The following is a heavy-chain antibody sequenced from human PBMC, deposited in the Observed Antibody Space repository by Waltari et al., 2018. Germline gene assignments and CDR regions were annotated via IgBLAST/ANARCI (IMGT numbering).Heavy chain of an antibody. CDR3: ARTGYQLLLWGWFDP. CDR2: INHSGST. Sequence: QVQLQQWGAGLLKPSETLSLPCAVYGGSFSGYSWTCIRQPPGKGLEWIWEINHSGSTNYNPSLKSRVTISVDTSKNQFSLKLSSVTAADTAVYYCARTGYQLLLWGWFDPWGQGALVTVSS. CDR1: GGSFSGYS. V-gene: IGHV4-34*01. D-gene: IGHD2-2*01. J-gene: IGHJ5*02.